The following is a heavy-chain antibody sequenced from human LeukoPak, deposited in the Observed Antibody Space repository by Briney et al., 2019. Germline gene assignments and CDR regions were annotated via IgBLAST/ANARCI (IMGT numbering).Heavy chain of an antibody. J-gene: IGHJ6*03. D-gene: IGHD2-2*03. CDR2: ISYDGSNK. V-gene: IGHV3-30-3*01. CDR3: ARDRVDIVVVPAATHYYYYYMDV. Sequence: PGRSLRLSCAASGFTFSSYAMHWVRQAPGKGLEWVAVISYDGSNKYYADSVKGRFTISRDNSKNTLYLQMNSLRAEDTAVYYCARDRVDIVVVPAATHYYYYYMDVWGKGTTVTVSS. CDR1: GFTFSSYA.